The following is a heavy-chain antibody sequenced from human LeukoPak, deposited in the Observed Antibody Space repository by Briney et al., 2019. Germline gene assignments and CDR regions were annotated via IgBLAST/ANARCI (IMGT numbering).Heavy chain of an antibody. D-gene: IGHD6-19*01. CDR3: AKGSSGWTGAKHYYFDY. V-gene: IGHV3-23*01. CDR1: GFTFSSYA. CDR2: ISGSGGST. J-gene: IGHJ4*02. Sequence: GGSLRLSCAASGFTFSSYAMSWVRQAPGKGLEWVSAISGSGGSTYYADSVKGRFTISRDNSKNTLYLQMNSLRAEDTAVYYCAKGSSGWTGAKHYYFDYWGQGTLVTVSS.